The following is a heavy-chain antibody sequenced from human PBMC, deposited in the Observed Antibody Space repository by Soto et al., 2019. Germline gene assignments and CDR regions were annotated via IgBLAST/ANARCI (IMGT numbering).Heavy chain of an antibody. CDR2: INPNSGGT. Sequence: GASVKVSCKASGYTFTVYYMHWVLQAPGQGLEWMGWINPNSGGTNYAQKFQGWVTMTRDTSISTAYMELSRLRSDDTAVYYCARVGNSGYDIEYYFDYWGQGTLVTVS. V-gene: IGHV1-2*04. D-gene: IGHD5-12*01. CDR1: GYTFTVYY. CDR3: ARVGNSGYDIEYYFDY. J-gene: IGHJ4*02.